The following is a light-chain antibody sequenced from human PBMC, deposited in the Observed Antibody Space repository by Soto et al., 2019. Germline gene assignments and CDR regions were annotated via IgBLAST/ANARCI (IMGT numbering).Light chain of an antibody. V-gene: IGKV3-15*01. Sequence: EIVMTQSPATLSVSPGARVTLSCRASPSVSRTLSWYQQNTGQAPRLLIYGTTTKPTVIPARFSGSGSGSEFTLTIISLQSEEVVIYYCQQYGHWPPNTFGQGTTLETK. CDR1: PSVSRT. J-gene: IGKJ2*01. CDR2: GTT. CDR3: QQYGHWPPNT.